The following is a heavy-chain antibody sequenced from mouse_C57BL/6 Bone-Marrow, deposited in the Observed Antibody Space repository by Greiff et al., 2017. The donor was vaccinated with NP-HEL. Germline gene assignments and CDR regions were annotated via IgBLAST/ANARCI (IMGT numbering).Heavy chain of an antibody. CDR3: ARGYYGDYYAMDY. D-gene: IGHD1-1*01. J-gene: IGHJ4*01. CDR1: GYSITSGYY. CDR2: ISYDGSN. Sequence: ESGPGLVKPSQSLSLTCSVTGYSITSGYYWNWIRQFPGNKLEWMGYISYDGSNNYNPSLKNRISITRDTSKNQFFLKLNSVTTEDTATYYCARGYYGDYYAMDYWGQGTSVTVSS. V-gene: IGHV3-6*01.